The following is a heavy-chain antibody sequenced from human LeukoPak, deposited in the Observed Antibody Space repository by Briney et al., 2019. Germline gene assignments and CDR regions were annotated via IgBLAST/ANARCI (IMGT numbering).Heavy chain of an antibody. D-gene: IGHD6-19*01. Sequence: GGSVRLSRPASGFTFSTYWMSWARQAPAKGLEWVAKMNQDGSAISYVDSVKVRFTISRDNAKNSLYLQMNSLRAEDTAVYYCASADSGRNSFAPWGQGTLVIVSS. CDR3: ASADSGRNSFAP. J-gene: IGHJ5*02. CDR2: MNQDGSAI. V-gene: IGHV3-7*01. CDR1: GFTFSTYW.